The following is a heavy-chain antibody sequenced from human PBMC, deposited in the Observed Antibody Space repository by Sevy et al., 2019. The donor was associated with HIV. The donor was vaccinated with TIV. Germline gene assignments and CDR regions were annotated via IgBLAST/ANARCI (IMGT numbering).Heavy chain of an antibody. J-gene: IGHJ5*02. CDR2: INESGIT. CDR3: ARSPHVVVVPGAPSWFDP. D-gene: IGHD2-2*01. V-gene: IGHV4-34*01. Sequence: SETLSLTCAVHDGSFSGYYWNWIRQLPGKGLEWIGEINESGITYDNPSLNSRVTISVDTSKKQFSLKLNSVTAADTAVYFCARSPHVVVVPGAPSWFDPWGQGTLVTVSS. CDR1: DGSFSGYY.